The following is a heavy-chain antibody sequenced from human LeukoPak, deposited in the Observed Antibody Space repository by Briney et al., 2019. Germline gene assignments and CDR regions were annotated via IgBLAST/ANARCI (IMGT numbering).Heavy chain of an antibody. D-gene: IGHD3-10*01. CDR3: TSTYYYGSGSCP. V-gene: IGHV3-48*01. Sequence: GGSLRLSCAASGFTFSSYSMNWVRQAPGKGLEWVSYISSSSSTIYYADSVKGRFTISRDNAKNSLYLQMNSLRAEDTAVYYCTSTYYYGSGSCPRGQGTLVTVSS. CDR1: GFTFSSYS. J-gene: IGHJ5*02. CDR2: ISSSSSTI.